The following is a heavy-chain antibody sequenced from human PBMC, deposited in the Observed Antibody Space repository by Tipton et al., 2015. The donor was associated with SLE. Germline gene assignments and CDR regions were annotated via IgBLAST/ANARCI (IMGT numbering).Heavy chain of an antibody. CDR3: TKETAGGYWYFDL. J-gene: IGHJ2*01. V-gene: IGHV3-23*01. D-gene: IGHD4-23*01. CDR1: GFSFSSYY. CDR2: VSTDGSTT. Sequence: SLRLSCAASGFSFSSYYMNWVRQVPGKGLEWVSTVSTDGSTTYYADSVKGRFTVSRDNSKNTLYLQMSSLGAEDSAVYYCTKETAGGYWYFDLWGRGTLVTVSS.